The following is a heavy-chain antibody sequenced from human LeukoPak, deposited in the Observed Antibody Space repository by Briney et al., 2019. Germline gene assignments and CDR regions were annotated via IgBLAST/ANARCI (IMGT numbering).Heavy chain of an antibody. J-gene: IGHJ4*02. D-gene: IGHD1-26*01. CDR2: ISISGGST. CDR3: AKGGSSSIVGATKVDY. CDR1: GFTFSSYA. V-gene: IGHV3-23*01. Sequence: PGGSLRLSCAASGFTFSSYAMSWVRQAPGKGLEWGSAISISGGSTYYADSVKGRFTISRDNSKNTLYLQMNGLRAEDTAVYYCAKGGSSSIVGATKVDYWGQGKLVTVSS.